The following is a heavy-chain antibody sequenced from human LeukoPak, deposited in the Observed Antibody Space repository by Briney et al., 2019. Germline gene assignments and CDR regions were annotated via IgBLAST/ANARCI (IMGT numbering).Heavy chain of an antibody. Sequence: ASVTVSCTASGYTFTGYYMHWVRQAPGQGLEWMGWINPNSGGTNYAQKFQGWVTMTRDTSISTAYMELSRLRSDDTAVYYCAREPDNSGGNLHFDYWGQGTLVTVSS. CDR1: GYTFTGYY. CDR3: AREPDNSGGNLHFDY. D-gene: IGHD2-15*01. V-gene: IGHV1-2*04. J-gene: IGHJ4*02. CDR2: INPNSGGT.